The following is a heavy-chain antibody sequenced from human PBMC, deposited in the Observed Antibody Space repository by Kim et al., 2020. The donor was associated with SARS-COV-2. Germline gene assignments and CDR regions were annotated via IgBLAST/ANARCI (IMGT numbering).Heavy chain of an antibody. Sequence: GGSLRLSCAASGFTFSSYWMSWVRQAPGKGLEWVANIKQDGSEKYYVDSVKGRFTISRDNAKNSLYLQMNSLRAEDTAVYYCARYHYGSGRYNYYYYGMDVWGQATTVTVSS. V-gene: IGHV3-7*01. CDR2: IKQDGSEK. J-gene: IGHJ6*02. CDR1: GFTFSSYW. CDR3: ARYHYGSGRYNYYYYGMDV. D-gene: IGHD3-10*01.